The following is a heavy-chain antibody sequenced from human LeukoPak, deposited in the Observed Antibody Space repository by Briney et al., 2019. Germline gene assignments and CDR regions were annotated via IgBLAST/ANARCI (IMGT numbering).Heavy chain of an antibody. CDR2: ISSSSRHI. D-gene: IGHD3-10*01. V-gene: IGHV3-21*01. CDR1: GFTFSSYS. J-gene: IGHJ4*02. Sequence: GGSLRLSCAASGFTFSSYSMNWVRQAPGKGLDWVSSISSSSRHIYYADSVKGRFTISRDNAKNSLYLQMNSLTVGDTAVYYCARLLAYGSGAEAFDYWGQGTLVTVSS. CDR3: ARLLAYGSGAEAFDY.